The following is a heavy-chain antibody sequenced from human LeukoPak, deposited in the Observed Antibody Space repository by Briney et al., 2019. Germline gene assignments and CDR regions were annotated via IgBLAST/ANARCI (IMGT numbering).Heavy chain of an antibody. Sequence: GGSLRLSCAASGLTVSSNYMSWVRQAPGKGLEWVSVIYSGGTTYYADSVKGRFTISRDNSNNTLYLQMNSLRAEDTAVYYCARGPVTRFEIWGQGTMVTVSS. D-gene: IGHD4-17*01. V-gene: IGHV3-53*01. CDR2: IYSGGTT. CDR3: ARGPVTRFEI. J-gene: IGHJ3*02. CDR1: GLTVSSNY.